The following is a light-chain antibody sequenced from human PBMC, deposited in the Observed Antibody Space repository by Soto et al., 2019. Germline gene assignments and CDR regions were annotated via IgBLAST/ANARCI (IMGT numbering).Light chain of an antibody. CDR2: GVN. Sequence: QSALTQPRSVSASPGQSVTISCTGTRSDVGGYNYVSWYQHHPGKAPKLMIYGVNERPSGVPDRFSGSKSGNTASLTISGLQAEDEADYYCCSYAGTPYVFGTGTKLTVL. CDR1: RSDVGGYNY. J-gene: IGLJ1*01. CDR3: CSYAGTPYV. V-gene: IGLV2-11*01.